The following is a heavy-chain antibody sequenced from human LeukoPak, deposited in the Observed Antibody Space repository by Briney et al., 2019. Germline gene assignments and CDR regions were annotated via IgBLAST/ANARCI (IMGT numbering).Heavy chain of an antibody. V-gene: IGHV4-34*01. Sequence: SETLSLTCAVYGGSFSGYYWNWIRQPPGKGLEWIGEINHSASTNYNPSLKSRVTISVDTSKNQFSLKLTSVTAADTAVYYCARFEPDVEDFDYWGQGTLVTVSS. CDR3: ARFEPDVEDFDY. CDR2: INHSAST. J-gene: IGHJ4*02. D-gene: IGHD1-1*01. CDR1: GGSFSGYY.